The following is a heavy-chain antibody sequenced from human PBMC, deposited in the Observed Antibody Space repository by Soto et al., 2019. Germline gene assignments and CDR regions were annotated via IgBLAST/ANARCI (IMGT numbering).Heavy chain of an antibody. CDR2: MNPNSGNT. Sequence: ASVKVSCKASGYTFTSYDINWVRQATGQGLEWMGWMNPNSGNTGYAQKFQGRVTMTRNTSISTAYMELSSLRPEDTAVYYCARATHTIYDFWSGYYYNWFDPWGQGTLVTVSS. V-gene: IGHV1-8*01. CDR1: GYTFTSYD. D-gene: IGHD3-3*01. CDR3: ARATHTIYDFWSGYYYNWFDP. J-gene: IGHJ5*02.